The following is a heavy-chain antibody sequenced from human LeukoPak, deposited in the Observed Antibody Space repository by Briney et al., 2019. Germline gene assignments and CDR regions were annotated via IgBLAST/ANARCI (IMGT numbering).Heavy chain of an antibody. CDR2: INHSGST. D-gene: IGHD3-22*01. Sequence: SETLSLTCAVYGGSFSGYYWSWIRQPPGKGLEWIGEINHSGSTNYNPSLKSRVTISVDTSKNQFSLKLSSVTAADTAVYYCARAPDRITMILVVITKDAFDIWGQGTMVTVSS. J-gene: IGHJ3*02. V-gene: IGHV4-34*01. CDR1: GGSFSGYY. CDR3: ARAPDRITMILVVITKDAFDI.